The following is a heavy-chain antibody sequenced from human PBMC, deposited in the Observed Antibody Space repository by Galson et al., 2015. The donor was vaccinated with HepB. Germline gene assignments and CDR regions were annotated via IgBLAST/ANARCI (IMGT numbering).Heavy chain of an antibody. J-gene: IGHJ6*02. V-gene: IGHV3-30*18. CDR1: GFTFSSYG. CDR3: AKVSGSYSYYYYYGMDV. D-gene: IGHD1-26*01. Sequence: SLRLSCAASGFTFSSYGMHWVRQAPGKGLEWVAVISYDGSNKYYADSVKGRFTISRDNSKNTLYLQMNSLRAEDTAVYYCAKVSGSYSYYYYYGMDVWGQGTTVTVSS. CDR2: ISYDGSNK.